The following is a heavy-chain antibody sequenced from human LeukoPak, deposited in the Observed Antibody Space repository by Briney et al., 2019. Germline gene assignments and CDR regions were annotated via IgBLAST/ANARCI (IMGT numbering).Heavy chain of an antibody. V-gene: IGHV1-69*05. CDR2: IIPIFGTA. CDR3: ASKGATKRGGSFDY. Sequence: ASVKVSCKASGGTFSSYAISWVRQAPGQGLEWMGGIIPIFGTANYAQKLQGRVTITTDESTRTAYMELSSLRSEDTAVYYCASKGATKRGGSFDYWGQGTLVTVSS. CDR1: GGTFSSYA. D-gene: IGHD1-26*01. J-gene: IGHJ4*02.